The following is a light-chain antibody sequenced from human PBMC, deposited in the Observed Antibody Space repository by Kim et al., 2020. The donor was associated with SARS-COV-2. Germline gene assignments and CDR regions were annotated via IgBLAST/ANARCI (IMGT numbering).Light chain of an antibody. CDR1: KLGNTF. V-gene: IGLV3-1*01. CDR3: QAWDSSTYV. CDR2: EDN. Sequence: SYELTQPPSMSVSPGQTASITCSGDKLGNTFASWYQQKPGQSPVLVIFEDNRRPSGIPERFSGSKSGNTATLTITGTQPLDEADYYCQAWDSSTYVFG. J-gene: IGLJ1*01.